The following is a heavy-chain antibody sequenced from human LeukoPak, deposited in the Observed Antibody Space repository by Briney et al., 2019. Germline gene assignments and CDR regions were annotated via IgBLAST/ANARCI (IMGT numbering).Heavy chain of an antibody. CDR1: GGTFSSYA. J-gene: IGHJ4*02. CDR3: ARDRGGYCSGGSCYFDY. CDR2: IISIFGTA. Sequence: SVKVSCKASGGTFSSYAISWVRQAPGQGLEWMGGIISIFGTANYAQKFQGRVTITADESTSTAYMELSSLRSEDTAVYYCARDRGGYCSGGSCYFDYWGQGTLVTVSS. V-gene: IGHV1-69*13. D-gene: IGHD2-15*01.